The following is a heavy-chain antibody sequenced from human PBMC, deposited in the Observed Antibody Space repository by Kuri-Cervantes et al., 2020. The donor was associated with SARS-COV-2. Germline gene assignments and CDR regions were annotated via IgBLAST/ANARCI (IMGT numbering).Heavy chain of an antibody. CDR3: ARDRITIFGRYYYGMDV. V-gene: IGHV3-33*08. D-gene: IGHD3-3*01. CDR1: GFTVSSNY. CDR2: IWYDGSNK. J-gene: IGHJ6*02. Sequence: LSLTCAASGFTVSSNYMSWVRQAPGKGLEWVAVIWYDGSNKYYADSAKGRFTISRDNSKNTLYLQMNSLRAEDTAVYYCARDRITIFGRYYYGMDVWGQGTTVTVSS.